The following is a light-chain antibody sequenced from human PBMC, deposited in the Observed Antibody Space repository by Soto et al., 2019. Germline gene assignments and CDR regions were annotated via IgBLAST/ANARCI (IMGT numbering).Light chain of an antibody. V-gene: IGLV1-47*01. J-gene: IGLJ2*01. CDR2: RDD. CDR3: AAWDDSLRAPV. Sequence: QSVLTQPPSASATPWQRITISCFGSSSNIGSNYGYWYQQLPGTAPKLLISRDDERPSGVPDRFSGSKSGTSASLAISGVRSEDEADYFCAAWDDSLRAPVFGGGTKLTVL. CDR1: SSNIGSNY.